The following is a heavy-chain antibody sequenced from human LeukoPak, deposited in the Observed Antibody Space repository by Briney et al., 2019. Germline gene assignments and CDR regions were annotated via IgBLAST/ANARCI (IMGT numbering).Heavy chain of an antibody. Sequence: GASVKVSCKASGYTFTGYYMHWVRQAPGQGLEWMGWINPNSGGTNYAQKFQGRVTMTWDTSISTAYMELSRLRSDDTAVYYCARVSPYSSSAMPWGQGTLVTVSS. CDR1: GYTFTGYY. D-gene: IGHD6-13*01. V-gene: IGHV1-2*02. CDR2: INPNSGGT. CDR3: ARVSPYSSSAMP. J-gene: IGHJ4*02.